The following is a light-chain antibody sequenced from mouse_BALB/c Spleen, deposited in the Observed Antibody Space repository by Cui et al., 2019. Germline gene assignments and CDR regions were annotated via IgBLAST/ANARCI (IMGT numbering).Light chain of an antibody. CDR1: ENIYSN. CDR3: QHFWGTPFT. Sequence: DIQMTQSPASLSVSVGETVTITCRASENIYSNLAWYQQKQGKSPQLLVYAATNLADGVPSRFSGSGSGTQYSIKINSLQSEDFGSYYCQHFWGTPFTFGSGTKLEIK. V-gene: IGKV12-46*01. J-gene: IGKJ4*01. CDR2: AAT.